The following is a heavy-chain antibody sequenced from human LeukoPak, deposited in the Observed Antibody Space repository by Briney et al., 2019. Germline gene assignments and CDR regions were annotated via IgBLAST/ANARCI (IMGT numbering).Heavy chain of an antibody. CDR3: AKDSQQWLGSYYFDY. V-gene: IGHV3-21*01. CDR2: IRSGSKYT. Sequence: GGSLRLSCADSGFSFSTYTMNWVRQAPGKGLEWVSSIRSGSKYTYYANSVQGRFTISRDNAKNSLYLQMNSLRAEDTVVYYCAKDSQQWLGSYYFDYWGQGTLVTVSS. J-gene: IGHJ4*02. D-gene: IGHD6-19*01. CDR1: GFSFSTYT.